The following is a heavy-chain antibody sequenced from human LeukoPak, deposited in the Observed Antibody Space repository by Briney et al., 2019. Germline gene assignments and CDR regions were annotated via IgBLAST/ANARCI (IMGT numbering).Heavy chain of an antibody. CDR3: ATARRITMIVEGYYFDY. Sequence: GASVKVTCKVSGYTLTELSMHWVRQAPGKGLEWMGGFDPEDGETIYAQKFQGRVTMTEDTSTDTAYMELSSLRSEDTAVYYCATARRITMIVEGYYFDYWGQGTLVTVSS. CDR2: FDPEDGET. CDR1: GYTLTELS. D-gene: IGHD3-22*01. V-gene: IGHV1-24*01. J-gene: IGHJ4*02.